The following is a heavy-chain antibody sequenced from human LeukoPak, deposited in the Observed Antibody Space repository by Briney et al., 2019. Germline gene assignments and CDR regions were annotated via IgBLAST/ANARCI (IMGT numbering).Heavy chain of an antibody. V-gene: IGHV3-30*02. CDR3: ARDSGPELLWFGVNWFDP. D-gene: IGHD3-10*01. Sequence: GGSLRLSCGASGFIFDAHDMHWVRQAPGKGLEWVAFIRSDGYHTYYADSVKGRFTISRDNAKNSLYLQMNSLRAEDTAVYYCARDSGPELLWFGVNWFDPWGQGTLVTVSS. CDR1: GFIFDAHD. CDR2: IRSDGYHT. J-gene: IGHJ5*02.